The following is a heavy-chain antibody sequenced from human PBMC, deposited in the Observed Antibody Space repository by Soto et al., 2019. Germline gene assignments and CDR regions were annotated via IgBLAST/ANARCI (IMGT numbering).Heavy chain of an antibody. CDR1: GFTLSTYS. Sequence: GGSLRLSCAASGFTLSTYSMNWVRRAPGKGLEWVSYISSGGRNIYYADSLKGRFTISRDNVKNSLYLQMSSLRDEDTAVYYCVRDRRITMVRGVLRAFDSWGQGNLVTVSS. J-gene: IGHJ4*01. V-gene: IGHV3-48*02. CDR2: ISSGGRNI. CDR3: VRDRRITMVRGVLRAFDS. D-gene: IGHD3-10*01.